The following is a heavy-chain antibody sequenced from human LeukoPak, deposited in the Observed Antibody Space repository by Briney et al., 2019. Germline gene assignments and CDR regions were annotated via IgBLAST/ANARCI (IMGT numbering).Heavy chain of an antibody. V-gene: IGHV4-59*08. CDR1: GDSISNYQ. D-gene: IGHD1-1*01. J-gene: IGHJ2*01. CDR3: ARRGTTNWYFDL. Sequence: SETLSLTCTVSGDSISNYQWSWIRQPPGKGLECFGYFLSSGDIRYNPSLNSRVTMSLDTSKNQFSLKLNSVTAADTAVYYCARRGTTNWYFDLWGRGTLVTVSS. CDR2: FLSSGDI.